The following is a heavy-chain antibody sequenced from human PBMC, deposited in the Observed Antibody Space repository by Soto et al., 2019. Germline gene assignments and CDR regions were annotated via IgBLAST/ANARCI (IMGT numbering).Heavy chain of an antibody. J-gene: IGHJ4*02. CDR3: ARQPYFYGDYPGHFDY. CDR2: IYYSGST. Sequence: PSETLSLTCTLSGGSISSYYWSWIRQPPGKGLEWIGYIYYSGSTNYNPSLKSRVTISVDTSKNQFSLKLSSVTAADTAVYYCARQPYFYGDYPGHFDYWGQGTLVTVSS. V-gene: IGHV4-59*08. D-gene: IGHD4-17*01. CDR1: GGSISSYY.